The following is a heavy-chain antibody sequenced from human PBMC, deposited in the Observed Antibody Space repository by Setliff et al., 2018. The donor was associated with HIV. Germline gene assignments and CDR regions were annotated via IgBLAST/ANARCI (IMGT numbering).Heavy chain of an antibody. D-gene: IGHD2-2*01. CDR2: IYTSGST. CDR3: ARPADCSSTSCYLWYFDL. V-gene: IGHV4-4*07. CDR1: GGSISSYY. J-gene: IGHJ2*01. Sequence: PSETLSLTCTVSGGSISSYYWSWIRQPAGKGLEWIGRIYTSGSTNYNPSLKSRVTMSVDTSKNQFSLKLSSVTAADTAVYYCARPADCSSTSCYLWYFDLWGRGTLVTVS.